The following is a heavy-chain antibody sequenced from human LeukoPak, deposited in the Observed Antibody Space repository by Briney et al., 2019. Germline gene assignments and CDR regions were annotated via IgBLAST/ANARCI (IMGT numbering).Heavy chain of an antibody. J-gene: IGHJ4*02. CDR1: GASISSSNW. Sequence: SGTLSLTCAVSGASISSSNWWSWIRQPPGKGLEWIGEINHRGTTTYNPSLKSRVTISVDTSKNQFSLKLNSVTAADTAVYYCARDPKWAFGGLNRGDFDFWGQGTLVTVSS. CDR2: INHRGTT. D-gene: IGHD3-16*01. CDR3: ARDPKWAFGGLNRGDFDF. V-gene: IGHV4-4*02.